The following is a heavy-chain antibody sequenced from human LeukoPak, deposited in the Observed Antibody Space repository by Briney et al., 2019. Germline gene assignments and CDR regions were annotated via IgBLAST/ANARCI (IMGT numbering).Heavy chain of an antibody. D-gene: IGHD6-19*01. V-gene: IGHV1-69*13. CDR1: GGTFSSYA. CDR2: IIPIFGTA. CDR3: ARVAIAVAGSTYYYYYYGMDV. Sequence: SVNVSCKASGGTFSSYAISWVRQAPGQGLEWMGGIIPIFGTANYAQKFQGRVTITADESTSTAYMELSSLRSEDTAVYYCARVAIAVAGSTYYYYYYGMDVWGKGTTVTVSS. J-gene: IGHJ6*04.